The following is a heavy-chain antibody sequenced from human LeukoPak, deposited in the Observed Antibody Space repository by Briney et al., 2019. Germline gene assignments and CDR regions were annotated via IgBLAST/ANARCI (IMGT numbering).Heavy chain of an antibody. CDR3: ARALSYDFWSGYYEWFDP. J-gene: IGHJ5*02. D-gene: IGHD3-3*01. V-gene: IGHV4-34*01. CDR2: INHSGST. Sequence: SETLSLTCAVDGGSFSGYYWSWIRQPPGKGLEWIGEINHSGSTNYNPSLKSRVTISVDTSKNQFSLKLSSVTAADTAVYYCARALSYDFWSGYYEWFDPWGQGTLVTVSS. CDR1: GGSFSGYY.